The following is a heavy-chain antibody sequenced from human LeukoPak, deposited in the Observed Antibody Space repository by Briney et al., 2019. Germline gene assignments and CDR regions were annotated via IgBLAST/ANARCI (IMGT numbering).Heavy chain of an antibody. CDR1: GFTFTSYS. CDR3: AKGGKWDVTPFDY. CDR2: ISGGGSST. J-gene: IGHJ4*02. D-gene: IGHD1-26*01. V-gene: IGHV3-23*01. Sequence: GGSLRLSCAASGFTFTSYSMNWVRQAPGKGLEWVSTISGGGSSTYYADSVKGRFTISRDNSKNTLYLQVSSLRAEDTAVYYCAKGGKWDVTPFDYWGQGTLVTVSS.